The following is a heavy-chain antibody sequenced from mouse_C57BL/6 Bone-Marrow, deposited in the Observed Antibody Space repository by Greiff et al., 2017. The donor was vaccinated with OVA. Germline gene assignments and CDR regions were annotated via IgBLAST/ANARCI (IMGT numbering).Heavy chain of an antibody. Sequence: VQLKQSGAELVRPGASVKLSCTASGFNIKDDYMHWVKQRPEQGLEWIGWIDPENGDTEYASKFQGKATITADTSSNTAYLQLSSLTSEDTAVYYCTTRDARPYWYFDVWGTGTTVTVSS. V-gene: IGHV14-4*01. CDR1: GFNIKDDY. J-gene: IGHJ1*03. CDR3: TTRDARPYWYFDV. CDR2: IDPENGDT. D-gene: IGHD3-3*01.